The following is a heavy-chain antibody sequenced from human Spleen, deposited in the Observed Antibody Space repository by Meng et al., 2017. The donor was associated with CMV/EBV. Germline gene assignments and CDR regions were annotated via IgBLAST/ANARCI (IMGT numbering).Heavy chain of an antibody. V-gene: IGHV3-30-3*01. CDR2: ISYDGSIK. Sequence: AVHWVRKAPGKGLEWVAVISYDGSIKYYADSVKGRFTISRDNSKNTLYLQMNSLRAEDTAVYYCARDSATYYYDSGTYWSSRPADYWGQGTLVTVSS. D-gene: IGHD3-22*01. J-gene: IGHJ4*02. CDR3: ARDSATYYYDSGTYWSSRPADY. CDR1: A.